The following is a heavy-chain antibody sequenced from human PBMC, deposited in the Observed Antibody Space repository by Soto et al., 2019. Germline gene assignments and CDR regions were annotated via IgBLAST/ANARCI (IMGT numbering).Heavy chain of an antibody. J-gene: IGHJ4*02. D-gene: IGHD3-9*01. CDR2: ISGSGGST. V-gene: IGHV3-23*01. CDR1: GFTFSSYA. Sequence: GGSLRLSCAASGFTFSSYAMSWVRQAPGKGLEWVSAISGSGGSTYYADSVKGRFTISRDNSKNTLYLQMNSLRAEDTAVYYCAKDRYDILTGHIGEPFDYWGQGTLVTVSS. CDR3: AKDRYDILTGHIGEPFDY.